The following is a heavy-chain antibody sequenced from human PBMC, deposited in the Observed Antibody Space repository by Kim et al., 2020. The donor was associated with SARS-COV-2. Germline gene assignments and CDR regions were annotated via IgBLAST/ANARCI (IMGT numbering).Heavy chain of an antibody. V-gene: IGHV3-11*04. CDR3: ARGLFPWTGGSNWFDP. J-gene: IGHJ5*02. Sequence: SVKGRFTISRDNAKNSLYLQMNSLRAEDTAVYYCARGLFPWTGGSNWFDPWGQGTLVTVSS. D-gene: IGHD1-1*01.